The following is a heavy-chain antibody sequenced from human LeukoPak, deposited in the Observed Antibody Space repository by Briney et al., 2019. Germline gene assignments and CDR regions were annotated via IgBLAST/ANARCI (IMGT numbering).Heavy chain of an antibody. CDR3: ARLSAL. Sequence: ASVKVSCKTSGYPFSDCYIHWIRQASGQGLESMGWIDPKNGDTKYAQRSQGRLTISMDTSIDTVYMELSSLRYDDTAVYYCARLSALWGQGTLVTVSS. CDR1: GYPFSDCY. J-gene: IGHJ4*02. CDR2: IDPKNGDT. V-gene: IGHV1-2*02.